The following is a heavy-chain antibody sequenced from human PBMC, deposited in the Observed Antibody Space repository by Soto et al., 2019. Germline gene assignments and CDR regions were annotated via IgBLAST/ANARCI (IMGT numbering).Heavy chain of an antibody. D-gene: IGHD3-10*01. CDR2: IYTSGST. CDR3: ARVNYYGSGSYYNLYYFDY. Sequence: SETLSLTCTVSGGSISSYYWSWIRQPAGKGLEWIGRIYTSGSTNYNPSLKSRVTMSVDTSKNQFSLKLSSVTAADTAVYYCARVNYYGSGSYYNLYYFDYWGQGTLVTVSS. V-gene: IGHV4-4*07. CDR1: GGSISSYY. J-gene: IGHJ4*02.